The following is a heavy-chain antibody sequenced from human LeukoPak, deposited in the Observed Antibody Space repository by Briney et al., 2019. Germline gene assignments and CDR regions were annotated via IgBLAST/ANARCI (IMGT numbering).Heavy chain of an antibody. CDR2: IWYDGSNK. CDR1: GFTFSSYG. J-gene: IGHJ3*02. CDR3: ARAITYYYGSGSPLGAFDI. V-gene: IGHV3-33*01. D-gene: IGHD3-10*01. Sequence: GRSLRLSCAASGFTFSSYGMHWVRQAPGKGLEWVAVIWYDGSNKYYADSVKGRFTISRDKSKNTLYLQMNSLRAEDTAVYYCARAITYYYGSGSPLGAFDIWGQGTMVTVSS.